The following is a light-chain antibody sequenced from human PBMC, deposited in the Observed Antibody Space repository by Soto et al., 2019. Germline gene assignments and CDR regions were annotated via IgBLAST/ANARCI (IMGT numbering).Light chain of an antibody. CDR2: LGS. V-gene: IGKV2-28*01. CDR3: MQALETPWT. J-gene: IGKJ1*01. Sequence: DIVMTQFPLFLPVTPGEPASISCRSSQSLLHSKGYNYLDWYLQKPGQSPQLLIYLGSNRASGVPDRFSGSGSGRDLTLKISRVEAEDVGVYYCMQALETPWTFGQGTKVEIK. CDR1: QSLLHSKGYNY.